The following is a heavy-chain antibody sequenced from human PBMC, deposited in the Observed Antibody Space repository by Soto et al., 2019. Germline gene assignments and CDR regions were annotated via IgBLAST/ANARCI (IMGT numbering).Heavy chain of an antibody. J-gene: IGHJ4*02. Sequence: SETLSLTCTVSGGSISSGGYYWSWIRQHPGKGLEWIGYIYYSGSTYYNPSLKSRVTISVDTSKNQFSLKLSSVTAADTAVYYCARDLTAGGYFDYWGKGTLVTVSS. CDR2: IYYSGST. V-gene: IGHV4-31*03. D-gene: IGHD2-21*02. CDR1: GGSISSGGYY. CDR3: ARDLTAGGYFDY.